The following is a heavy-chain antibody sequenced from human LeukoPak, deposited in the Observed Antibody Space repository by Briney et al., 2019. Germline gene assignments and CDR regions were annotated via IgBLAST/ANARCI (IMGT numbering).Heavy chain of an antibody. CDR3: ARVLETDCRGGSCYSGLDY. CDR2: ISRTGSYI. J-gene: IGHJ4*02. V-gene: IGHV3-21*01. Sequence: PGGSLRLSCAASGFTFSSYNMNWVRQAPERGLEWVSSISRTGSYIYYADSVKGRFTISRDNAQNSLYLQMNSLRVEDTAVYYCARVLETDCRGGSCYSGLDYWGQGTLVTVSS. D-gene: IGHD2-15*01. CDR1: GFTFSSYN.